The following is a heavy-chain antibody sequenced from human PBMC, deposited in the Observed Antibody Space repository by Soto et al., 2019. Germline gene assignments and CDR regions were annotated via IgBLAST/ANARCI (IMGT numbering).Heavy chain of an antibody. D-gene: IGHD3-16*01. Sequence: EVQLLESGGGLVQPGGSLRLSCAAAGFTFSRSAMGWVRQAPGKGLEWVSCISGHGIDTYYTDAERGRFTVSRDNFKSTLYLQMNSLSAEDTALYYCARDIRSSSGGGNYGWFDAWGQGTQVTVSS. J-gene: IGHJ5*02. CDR1: GFTFSRSA. V-gene: IGHV3-23*01. CDR2: ISGHGIDT. CDR3: ARDIRSSSGGGNYGWFDA.